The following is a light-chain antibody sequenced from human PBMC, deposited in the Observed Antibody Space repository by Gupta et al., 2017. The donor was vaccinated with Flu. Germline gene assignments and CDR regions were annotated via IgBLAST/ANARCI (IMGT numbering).Light chain of an antibody. Sequence: EVVLTQSPATLSLSPGERATLSCRASQSISNYLAWYQKKPGQAPRLLIYDASNRATGIPARFSGSGSGTDFTLTISSLEPEDFAVYYCLQPSDWPRITFGQGTRLEIK. CDR3: LQPSDWPRIT. V-gene: IGKV3-11*01. CDR2: DAS. J-gene: IGKJ5*01. CDR1: QSISNY.